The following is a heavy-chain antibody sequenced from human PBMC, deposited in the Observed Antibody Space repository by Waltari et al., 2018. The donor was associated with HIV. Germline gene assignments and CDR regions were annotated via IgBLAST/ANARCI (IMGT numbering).Heavy chain of an antibody. J-gene: IGHJ4*02. CDR1: GDSISSSRSY. CDR3: ARNPVSFYSDSSNYPFDY. V-gene: IGHV4-39*07. D-gene: IGHD3-22*01. Sequence: QLQLQESGPAVVQPSETLSLTCSVSGDSISSSRSYWVRIRPPPGKGLEWIGNIFYSGSTYYNPSLKSRVTMSLDTSKNQFSLKVTSVTAADTAVYYCARNPVSFYSDSSNYPFDYWGQGTLVTVSS. CDR2: IFYSGST.